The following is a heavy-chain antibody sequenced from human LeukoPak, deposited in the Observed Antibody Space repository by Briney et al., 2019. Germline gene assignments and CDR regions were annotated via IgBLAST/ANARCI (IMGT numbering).Heavy chain of an antibody. CDR2: IYTSGST. CDR3: ARTTMVRGTYYMDV. D-gene: IGHD3-10*01. J-gene: IGHJ6*03. Sequence: NPSETLSLTCTVSGGSISSGSYYWSWIRQPAGKGLEWIGRIYTSGSTNYNPSLKSRVTISVDMSKNQFSLKLSSVTAADTAVYYCARTTMVRGTYYMDVWGKGTTVTISS. V-gene: IGHV4-61*02. CDR1: GGSISSGSYY.